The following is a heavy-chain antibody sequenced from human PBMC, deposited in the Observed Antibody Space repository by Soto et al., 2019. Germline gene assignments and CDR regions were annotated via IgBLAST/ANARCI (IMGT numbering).Heavy chain of an antibody. V-gene: IGHV6-1*01. J-gene: IGHJ3*02. CDR3: ARELSLDPYYYDSSGYNAFDI. D-gene: IGHD3-22*01. CDR2: TYYRSKWYN. CDR1: GDSVSSNSAA. Sequence: SQTLSLTCAISGDSVSSNSAAWNWIRQSPSRGLEWLGRTYYRSKWYNDYAVSVKSRITINPDTSKNQFSLQLNSVTPEDTAVYYCARELSLDPYYYDSSGYNAFDIWGQGTIVTVSS.